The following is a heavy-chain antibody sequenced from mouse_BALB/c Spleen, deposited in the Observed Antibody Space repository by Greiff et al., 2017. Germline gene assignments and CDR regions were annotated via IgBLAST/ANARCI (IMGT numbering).Heavy chain of an antibody. CDR1: GYSFTSYY. CDR3: ARGRYGSSYNWYFDV. J-gene: IGHJ1*01. D-gene: IGHD1-1*01. V-gene: IGHV1S135*01. Sequence: VHVKQSGPELMKPGASVKISCKASGYSFTSYYMHWVKQSHGKSLEWIGYIDPFNGGTSYNQKFKGKATLTVDKSSSTAYMHLSSLTSEDSAVYYCARGRYGSSYNWYFDVWGAGTTVTVSS. CDR2: IDPFNGGT.